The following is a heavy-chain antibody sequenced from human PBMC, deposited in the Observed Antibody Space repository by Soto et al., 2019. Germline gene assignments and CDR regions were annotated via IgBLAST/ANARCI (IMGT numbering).Heavy chain of an antibody. Sequence: QVQLQESGPGLVKPSQTLSLTCTVSGGSISSGGYYWSWIRQHPGKGLEWIGYIYYSGSTYYNPSLKSRVTISVNTAKNQFCLKLSSVTAADTAVYYGARVDYGDYSEDNWFDPWGQGTLVTVSS. J-gene: IGHJ5*02. V-gene: IGHV4-31*03. D-gene: IGHD4-17*01. CDR1: GGSISSGGYY. CDR2: IYYSGST. CDR3: ARVDYGDYSEDNWFDP.